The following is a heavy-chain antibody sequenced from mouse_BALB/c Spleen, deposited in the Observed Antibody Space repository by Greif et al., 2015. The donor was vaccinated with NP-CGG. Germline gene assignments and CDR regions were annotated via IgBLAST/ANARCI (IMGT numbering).Heavy chain of an antibody. Sequence: EVHLVESGGGLVKPGGSLKLSCAASGFTFSSYTMSWVRQTPEKRLEWVATISSGGSYTYYPDSVKGRFTISRDNAKNTLYLQMSSLKSEDTAVYYCTRETGTGWFAYWGQGTLVTVSA. CDR1: GFTFSSYT. D-gene: IGHD4-1*01. CDR2: ISSGGSYT. CDR3: TRETGTGWFAY. V-gene: IGHV5-6-4*01. J-gene: IGHJ3*01.